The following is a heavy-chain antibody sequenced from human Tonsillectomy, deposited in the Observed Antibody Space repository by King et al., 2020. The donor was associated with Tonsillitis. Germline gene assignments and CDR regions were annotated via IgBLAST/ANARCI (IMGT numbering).Heavy chain of an antibody. J-gene: IGHJ3*02. CDR2: ISSSGSTI. CDR1: GFTFSSYE. Sequence: VQLVESGGGLVQPGGSLRLSCAASGFTFSSYEMNWVRQAPGKGLEWVSYISSSGSTIYYADSVTGRFTISRDNAKNSLYLQMNSLRAADTAVYYCAREGIDYYDSSGYYRVDAFDIWGQGTMVTVSS. D-gene: IGHD3-22*01. V-gene: IGHV3-48*03. CDR3: AREGIDYYDSSGYYRVDAFDI.